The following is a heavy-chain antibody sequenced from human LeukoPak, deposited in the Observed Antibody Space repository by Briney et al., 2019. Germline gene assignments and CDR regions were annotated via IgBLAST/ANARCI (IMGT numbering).Heavy chain of an antibody. CDR1: GYTLTELS. V-gene: IGHV1-24*01. CDR2: FDPEDGET. Sequence: ASVKVSCKVSGYTLTELSMHWVRQAPGKGLEWMGGFDPEDGETIYAQKFEGRVTMTEDTSTDTAYMELSSLRSEDAAVYYCATGESGSYLNLDYWGQGTLVTVSS. CDR3: ATGESGSYLNLDY. J-gene: IGHJ4*02. D-gene: IGHD1-26*01.